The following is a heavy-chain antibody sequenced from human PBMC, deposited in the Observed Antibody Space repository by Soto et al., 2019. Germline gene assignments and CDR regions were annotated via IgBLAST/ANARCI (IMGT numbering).Heavy chain of an antibody. CDR2: ISYDGSNK. CDR3: AREAQRGALDY. Sequence: QVQLVESGGGVVQPGRSLRLSCAASGFTFSSYAMHWVRQAPGKGLEWVAVISYDGSNKYYADCVKGRFTISRDNSKNTLYLQMNSLRAEDTAVYYCAREAQRGALDYWGQGTLVTVSS. D-gene: IGHD1-26*01. CDR1: GFTFSSYA. V-gene: IGHV3-30-3*01. J-gene: IGHJ4*02.